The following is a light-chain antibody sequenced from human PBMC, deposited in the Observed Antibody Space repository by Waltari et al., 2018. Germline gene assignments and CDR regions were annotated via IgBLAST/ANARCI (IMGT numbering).Light chain of an antibody. CDR1: QSASTS. CDR2: RAS. Sequence: ELVMTQSPATLSVSPGERASLSCRASQSASTSLAWYQQTPGQAPRLLIYRASTRAAGIPDRFSGSGPGTEFTLTISSLQSEDSAIYYCQQYNIWPWTFGQGTKVDIK. CDR3: QQYNIWPWT. J-gene: IGKJ1*01. V-gene: IGKV3-15*01.